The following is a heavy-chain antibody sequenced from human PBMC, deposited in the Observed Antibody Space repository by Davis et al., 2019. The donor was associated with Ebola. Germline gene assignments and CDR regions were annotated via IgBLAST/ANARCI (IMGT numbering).Heavy chain of an antibody. V-gene: IGHV1-2*06. CDR1: GYTFTGYY. CDR3: ARELVGNGMDV. CDR2: INPNSGGT. J-gene: IGHJ6*02. D-gene: IGHD6-13*01. Sequence: AASVKVSCKASGYTFTGYYMHWVRQAPGQGLEWMGRINPNSGGTNYAQKFQGRVTMTRDTSISTAYMEVSRLRSDDTAVYYCARELVGNGMDVWGQGTTVTVSS.